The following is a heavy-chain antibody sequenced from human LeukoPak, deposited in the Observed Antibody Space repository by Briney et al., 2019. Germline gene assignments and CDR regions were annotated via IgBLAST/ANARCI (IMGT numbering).Heavy chain of an antibody. CDR3: ARGGTYQLLLFDY. D-gene: IGHD2-2*01. Sequence: PGGSLRHSCAASGFTFSSYEMNWVRQAPGKGLEWVSYISSSGSTIYYADSVKGRFTISRDNAKNSLYLQMNSLRAEDTAVYYCARGGTYQLLLFDYWGQGTLVTVSS. J-gene: IGHJ4*02. V-gene: IGHV3-48*03. CDR1: GFTFSSYE. CDR2: ISSSGSTI.